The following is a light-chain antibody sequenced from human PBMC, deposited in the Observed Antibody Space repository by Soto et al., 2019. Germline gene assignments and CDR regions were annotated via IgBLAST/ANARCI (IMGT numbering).Light chain of an antibody. CDR2: AAS. CDR1: QSVNSRY. J-gene: IGKJ3*01. V-gene: IGKV3-20*01. CDR3: QKYGSSPPFS. Sequence: EIVLTRSPGTVSLSPLEGGTLSCMTSQSVNSRYLAWYQQRPGQAPRLLIYAASTRPTGIPDRFSGSGSGTDFTLTISSLEPEDFAVYYCQKYGSSPPFSFGPGTKVDIK.